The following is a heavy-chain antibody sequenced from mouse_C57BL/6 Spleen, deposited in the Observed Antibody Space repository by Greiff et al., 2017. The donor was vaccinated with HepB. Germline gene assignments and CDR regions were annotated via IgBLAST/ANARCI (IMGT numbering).Heavy chain of an antibody. CDR1: GFTFSSYG. CDR2: ISSGGSYT. D-gene: IGHD1-1*01. V-gene: IGHV5-6*01. CDR3: ARHGYYYYGSSLLYWYFDV. J-gene: IGHJ1*03. Sequence: EVQLVESGGDLVKPGGSLKLSCAASGFTFSSYGMSWVRQTPDKRLEWVATISSGGSYTYYPDSVKGRFTISRDNAKNTLYLQMSSLKSEDTAMYYCARHGYYYYGSSLLYWYFDVWGTGTTVTVSS.